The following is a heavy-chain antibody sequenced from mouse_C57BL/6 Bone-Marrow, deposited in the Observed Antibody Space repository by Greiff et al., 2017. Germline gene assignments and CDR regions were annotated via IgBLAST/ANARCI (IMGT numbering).Heavy chain of an antibody. CDR2: IDPSDSYT. Sequence: QVQLQQSGAELVMPGASVKLSCKASGYTFTSYWMHWVKQRPGQGLEWIGEIDPSDSYTNYNQKFKGKSTLTVDKSSSTAYMQLSSLTSADSAVYYCARSFEGYWYFDVWGTGTTVTVSS. V-gene: IGHV1-69*01. CDR1: GYTFTSYW. J-gene: IGHJ1*03. CDR3: ARSFEGYWYFDV.